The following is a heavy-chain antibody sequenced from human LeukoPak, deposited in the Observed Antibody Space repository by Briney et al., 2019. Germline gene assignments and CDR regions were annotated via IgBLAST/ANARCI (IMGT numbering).Heavy chain of an antibody. CDR2: IIPIFGTA. Sequence: SVKVSCKASGGTFSSYAISWVRQAPGQGLEWMGRIIPIFGTANYAQKFQGRVTITTDESTSTAYMELSSLRSEDTAVYYCARVKITTPLGYYYYYMDVWGKGTTVTVSS. CDR1: GGTFSSYA. D-gene: IGHD4-11*01. CDR3: ARVKITTPLGYYYYYMDV. V-gene: IGHV1-69*05. J-gene: IGHJ6*03.